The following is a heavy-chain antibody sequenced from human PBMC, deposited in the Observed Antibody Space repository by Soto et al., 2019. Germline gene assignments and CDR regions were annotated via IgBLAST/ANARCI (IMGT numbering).Heavy chain of an antibody. CDR3: ARDKITGLYDY. CDR1: GGSISSGGYS. CDR2: IYHSGSI. J-gene: IGHJ4*02. D-gene: IGHD2-8*02. V-gene: IGHV4-30-2*01. Sequence: SETLSLTCAVSGGSISSGGYSWSWIRQPPGKGLEGIGYIYHSGSIYYNPSLKSRVTISVDRSKNQFSLKLSSVTAADTAVYYYARDKITGLYDYWGQGTLVTVSS.